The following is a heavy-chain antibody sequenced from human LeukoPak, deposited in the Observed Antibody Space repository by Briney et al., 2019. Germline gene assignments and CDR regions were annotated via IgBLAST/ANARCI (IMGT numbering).Heavy chain of an antibody. Sequence: NSSETLSLTCTVSGVSISSSNSYWGWIRQPPGKGLEWIGSIYYSGNTYYNASLKSQVSISIDTSKNQFSLRLTSVTAADTAVYYCARGLVVARGAFDIWGQGTMVTVSS. J-gene: IGHJ3*02. CDR3: ARGLVVARGAFDI. D-gene: IGHD2-8*02. CDR1: GVSISSSNSY. CDR2: IYYSGNT. V-gene: IGHV4-39*01.